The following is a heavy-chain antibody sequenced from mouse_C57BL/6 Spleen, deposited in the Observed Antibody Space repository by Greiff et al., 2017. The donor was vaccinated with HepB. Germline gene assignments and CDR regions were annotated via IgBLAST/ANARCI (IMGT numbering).Heavy chain of an antibody. J-gene: IGHJ4*01. D-gene: IGHD2-10*02. Sequence: VKLMESGPGLVAPSQSLSITCTVSGFSLTSYGLDWVRQSPGKGLEWLGVIWGVGSTNYNSALKSRLSISKDNSKSQVFLKMNSLQTDDTAMYYCASGYEAMDYWGQGTSVTVSS. CDR3: ASGYEAMDY. CDR2: IWGVGST. CDR1: GFSLTSYG. V-gene: IGHV2-6*01.